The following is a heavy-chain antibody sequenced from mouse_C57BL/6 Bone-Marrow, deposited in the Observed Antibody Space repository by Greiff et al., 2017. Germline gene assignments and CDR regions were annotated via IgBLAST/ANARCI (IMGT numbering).Heavy chain of an antibody. V-gene: IGHV1-61*01. D-gene: IGHD2-1*01. CDR2: IYPSDSET. CDR1: GYTFTSYW. CDR3: ARDYGNYDFDY. J-gene: IGHJ2*01. Sequence: VQLQQPGAELVRPGSSVKLSCKASGYTFTSYWMDWVKQRPGQGLEWIGNIYPSDSETHYNQKFKDKATLTVDKSSSTAYMQLSSLTSEDSAVYYCARDYGNYDFDYWGQGTTLTVSS.